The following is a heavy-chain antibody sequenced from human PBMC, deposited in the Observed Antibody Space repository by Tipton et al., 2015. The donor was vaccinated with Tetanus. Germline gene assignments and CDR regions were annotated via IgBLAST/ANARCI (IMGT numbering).Heavy chain of an antibody. CDR1: GYMFSSHW. Sequence: QSGPEVKQPGESLKIYCKGSGYMFSSHWIGWVRQVPGKGLEWLGTIYPGDSYSTYSPSFEGQVTISVDRSLDTAYLQWSSLKASDAAIYYCARPLTSVAFGGFAFDVWGQGTLVTVSS. CDR2: IYPGDSYS. CDR3: ARPLTSVAFGGFAFDV. V-gene: IGHV5-51*01. D-gene: IGHD3-16*01. J-gene: IGHJ3*01.